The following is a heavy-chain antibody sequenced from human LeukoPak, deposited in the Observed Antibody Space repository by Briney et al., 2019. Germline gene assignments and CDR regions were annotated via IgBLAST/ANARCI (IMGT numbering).Heavy chain of an antibody. CDR1: GGFINNYY. CDR3: ARDSMGDGYNYFDY. V-gene: IGHV4-59*12. J-gene: IGHJ4*02. Sequence: SETLSLTCSVSGGFINNYYWSWIRQPPGKGLEWIGYISYSGSTNYNPSLKSRVIISVDTSKNQFSLKVSSVTAADTAVYYCARDSMGDGYNYFDYWGQGTLVTVSS. CDR2: ISYSGST. D-gene: IGHD5-24*01.